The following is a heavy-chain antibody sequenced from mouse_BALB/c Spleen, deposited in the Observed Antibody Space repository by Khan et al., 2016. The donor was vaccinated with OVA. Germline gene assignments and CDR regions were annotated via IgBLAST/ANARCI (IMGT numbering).Heavy chain of an antibody. Sequence: QIQLVQSGPELKKPGETVKISCKASGYTFTNYGMNWVKQAPGKGLKWMGWINTYTGEPTYADDFKGRFAFSLETSASTAYLQINNLKNEDTATYVWAKEVGDLYARDYGGQGTSGTVSS. J-gene: IGHJ4*01. CDR1: GYTFTNYG. CDR2: INTYTGEP. CDR3: AKEVGDLYARDY. V-gene: IGHV9-3-1*01.